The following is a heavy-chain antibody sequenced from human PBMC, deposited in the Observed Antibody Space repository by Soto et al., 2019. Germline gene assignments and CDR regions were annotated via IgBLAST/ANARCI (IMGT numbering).Heavy chain of an antibody. CDR3: ARTFDTITYYFDY. CDR2: ISFNGNSL. D-gene: IGHD3-9*01. Sequence: PGGSLRLSCTASEFSFSSYAMHWIRKSPGKGLEWVAVISFNGNSLHYADSVKDRFTISRDNSKSTLYLQMNNMRTEDTAVYYCARTFDTITYYFDYWGQGTLVTVSS. CDR1: EFSFSSYA. V-gene: IGHV3-30-3*01. J-gene: IGHJ4*02.